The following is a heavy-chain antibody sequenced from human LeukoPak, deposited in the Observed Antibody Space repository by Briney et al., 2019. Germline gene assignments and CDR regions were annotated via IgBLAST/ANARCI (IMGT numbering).Heavy chain of an antibody. V-gene: IGHV4-59*12. J-gene: IGHJ4*02. D-gene: IGHD3-3*01. Sequence: SETLSLTCTVSGGSISVYYWSWIRQPPGKDLEWIGNFYSGGSTYYNPSLKSRVAISEDTSGKQFSLRLGSVTAADTAVYFCARVGSGLNLYYFDYWGQGILVTVSS. CDR2: FYSGGST. CDR1: GGSISVYY. CDR3: ARVGSGLNLYYFDY.